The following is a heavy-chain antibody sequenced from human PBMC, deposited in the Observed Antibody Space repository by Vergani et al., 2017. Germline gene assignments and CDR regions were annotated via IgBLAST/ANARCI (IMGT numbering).Heavy chain of an antibody. V-gene: IGHV3-33*01. Sequence: VQLVESGGGVVQPGRSLRLSCAASGFTLSSYGMHWVRQAPGKGLEWVAVIWYDGSNKYYADSVKGRFTISRDNSNNTLFLQMNSLRAEDAAVDYCPRAPTVTTRGDYYYGMDVWGQGTTVTVSS. J-gene: IGHJ6*02. CDR3: PRAPTVTTRGDYYYGMDV. D-gene: IGHD4-17*01. CDR1: GFTLSSYG. CDR2: IWYDGSNK.